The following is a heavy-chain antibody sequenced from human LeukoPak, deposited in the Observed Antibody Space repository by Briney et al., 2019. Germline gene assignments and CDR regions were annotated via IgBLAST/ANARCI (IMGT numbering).Heavy chain of an antibody. D-gene: IGHD4-23*01. J-gene: IGHJ4*02. CDR3: ARFQHFRDGGTSDFDF. Sequence: SETLSLTCTVSGGSISSYYWSWIRQPPGKGLEWIGNIYSSGSTNYNPSLKSRVTISIDTSKKQFSLKLSSVTAADTAVYYCARFQHFRDGGTSDFDFWGQGTLVTVSS. CDR1: GGSISSYY. V-gene: IGHV4-59*01. CDR2: IYSSGST.